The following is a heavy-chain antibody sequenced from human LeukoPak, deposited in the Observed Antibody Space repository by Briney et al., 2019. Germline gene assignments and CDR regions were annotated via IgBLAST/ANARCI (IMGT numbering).Heavy chain of an antibody. Sequence: SETLSLTCAVYGGSFSGYYWSWIRQPPGKGLEWIGEINRSGSTNYNPSLKSRVTISVDTSKNQFSLKLSSVTAADTAVYYCALTKSATGRYYYYMDVWGKGTTVTVSS. CDR1: GGSFSGYY. D-gene: IGHD3-10*01. J-gene: IGHJ6*03. CDR2: INRSGST. CDR3: ALTKSATGRYYYYMDV. V-gene: IGHV4-34*01.